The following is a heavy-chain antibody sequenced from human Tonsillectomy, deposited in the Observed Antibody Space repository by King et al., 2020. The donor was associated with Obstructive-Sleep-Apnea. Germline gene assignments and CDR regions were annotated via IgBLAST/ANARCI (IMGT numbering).Heavy chain of an antibody. CDR1: GGSISSSTYY. J-gene: IGHJ3*02. Sequence: LQLQESGPGLVKPSETLSLTCTVSGGSISSSTYYWGWIRQPPGKGLEWIGSIYYSGSTYYMPSLKSRVTISVDTSKNQFSLKLSSVTAADTAVYYCASQTPVVPVLADAFDIWGQGTMVTVSS. CDR2: IYYSGST. V-gene: IGHV4-39*07. CDR3: ASQTPVVPVLADAFDI. D-gene: IGHD3-16*02.